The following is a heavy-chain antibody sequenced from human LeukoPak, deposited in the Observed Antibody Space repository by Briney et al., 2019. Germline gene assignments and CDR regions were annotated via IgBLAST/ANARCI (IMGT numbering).Heavy chain of an antibody. CDR3: ARTLVGATIWFDY. CDR1: GGSFSGYY. CDR2: INHSGST. Sequence: SETLSLTCAVYGGSFSGYYWSWIRQPPGKGLEWIGEINHSGSTNYNPSLKSRVTISVDTSKNQFSLKLSSVTAVDTAVYYCARTLVGATIWFDYWGQGTLVTVSS. J-gene: IGHJ4*02. V-gene: IGHV4-34*01. D-gene: IGHD1-26*01.